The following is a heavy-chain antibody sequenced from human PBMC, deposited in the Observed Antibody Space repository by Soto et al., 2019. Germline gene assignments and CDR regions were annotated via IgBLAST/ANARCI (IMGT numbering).Heavy chain of an antibody. Sequence: QVQLVESGGGLVKPGGTLRLSCAASGFTFSDYYMSWIRQAPGKGLEWVSYISSSGSTIYYADSVKGRFTISRDNAKNALYVQKNSLRAEGTAVYDCAREGVKNWYFDLWGRGTLVTVSS. CDR1: GFTFSDYY. CDR3: AREGVKNWYFDL. CDR2: ISSSGSTI. V-gene: IGHV3-11*01. J-gene: IGHJ2*01.